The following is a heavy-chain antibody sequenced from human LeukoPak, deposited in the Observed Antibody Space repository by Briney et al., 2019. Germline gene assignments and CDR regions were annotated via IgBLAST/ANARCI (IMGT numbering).Heavy chain of an antibody. D-gene: IGHD4-17*01. CDR3: ARWGTVTRFVVDY. Sequence: KPGGSLRLSCAASGFTVSSNYMSWVRQAPGKGLEWMGILYPGNSDTRYSPSFQGQVTISADKSITTAYLQWRSLKASDTAMYYCARWGTVTRFVVDYWGQGTLVTVSS. J-gene: IGHJ4*02. CDR1: GFTVSSNY. CDR2: LYPGNSDT. V-gene: IGHV5-51*01.